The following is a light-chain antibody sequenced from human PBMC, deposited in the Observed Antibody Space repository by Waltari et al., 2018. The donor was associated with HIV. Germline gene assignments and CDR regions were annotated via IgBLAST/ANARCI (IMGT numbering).Light chain of an antibody. Sequence: EIVLTQSPATLSLSPGERATLSCGASQSVSNNYLAWYQQKPGLAPRLLIYDASTRATGIPDRVSGSGSGTDFTLTSSRLEPEDCAVYYCHQFGSSTSYTFGQGTKLEI. J-gene: IGKJ2*01. CDR2: DAS. CDR1: QSVSNNY. V-gene: IGKV3D-20*01. CDR3: HQFGSSTSYT.